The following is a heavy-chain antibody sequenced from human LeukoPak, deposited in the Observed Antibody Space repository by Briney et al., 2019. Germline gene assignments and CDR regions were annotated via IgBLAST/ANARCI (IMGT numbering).Heavy chain of an antibody. V-gene: IGHV4-34*01. CDR2: INHSGNT. CDR3: ARGVRYYFDY. CDR1: GGSFSGYY. J-gene: IGHJ4*02. Sequence: SETLSLTCAVYGGSFSGYYWSWIRQPPGKGLEWIGEINHSGNTNYNPSLKSRVTISVDTSKNQFPLKLSSVTAADTAVYYCARGVRYYFDYWGQGTLVTVSS.